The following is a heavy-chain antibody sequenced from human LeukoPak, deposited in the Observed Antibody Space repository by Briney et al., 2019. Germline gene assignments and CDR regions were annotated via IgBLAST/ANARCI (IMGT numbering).Heavy chain of an antibody. CDR1: GGSISSYY. V-gene: IGHV4-4*07. CDR2: IYTSGST. D-gene: IGHD2-2*01. Sequence: SEALSLTCTVSGGSISSYYWSWIRQPAGKGLEWIGRIYTSGSTNYNPSLKSRVTMSVDTSKNQFSLKLSSVTAADTAVYYCARARRIPAARGFGVEAFDIWGQGTMVTVSS. CDR3: ARARRIPAARGFGVEAFDI. J-gene: IGHJ3*02.